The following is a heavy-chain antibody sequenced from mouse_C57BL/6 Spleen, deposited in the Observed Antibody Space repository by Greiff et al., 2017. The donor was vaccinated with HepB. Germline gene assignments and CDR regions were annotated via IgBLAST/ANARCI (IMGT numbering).Heavy chain of an antibody. D-gene: IGHD1-2*01. J-gene: IGHJ1*03. CDR2: ISSGGSYT. V-gene: IGHV5-6*01. CDR1: GFTFSSYG. CDR3: ARHEGDTAYYFDV. Sequence: EVKLVESGGDLVKPGGSLKLSCAASGFTFSSYGMSWVRQTPDKRLEWVATISSGGSYTYYPDSVKGRFTIYRDNAKNTRYLQLSSLKSEDTAMYYCARHEGDTAYYFDVWGTGTTVTVSS.